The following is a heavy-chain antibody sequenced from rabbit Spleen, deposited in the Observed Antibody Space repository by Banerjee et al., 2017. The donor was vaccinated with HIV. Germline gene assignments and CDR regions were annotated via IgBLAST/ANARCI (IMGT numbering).Heavy chain of an antibody. CDR2: ISTDSAK. CDR3: AREGSATGYAFDL. J-gene: IGHJ4*01. V-gene: IGHV1S40*01. Sequence: QSLEESGGDLVQPEGSLTLTCTASGIDFNKNYYMCWVRQAPGKGLEWIACISTDSAKWYASWAKGRFTISKTSSTTVTLQMTSLTAADTATYFCAREGSATGYAFDLWGPGTLVTVS. CDR1: GIDFNKNYY. D-gene: IGHD6-1*01.